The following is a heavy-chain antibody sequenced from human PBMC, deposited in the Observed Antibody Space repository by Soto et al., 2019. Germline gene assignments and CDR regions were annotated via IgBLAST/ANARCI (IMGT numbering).Heavy chain of an antibody. J-gene: IGHJ5*02. CDR2: IKQDESDK. Sequence: PGGSLRLSCAVSGFRFRDYWMSWVRQAPGKGLEWVANIKQDESDKYYVDSVKGRFTISRDNAKNALYLQMNRLRVEDTAVYYCAAYCYTMTCTHFHGYSWGQGT. D-gene: IGHD3-16*02. V-gene: IGHV3-7*03. CDR1: GFRFRDYW. CDR3: AAYCYTMTCTHFHGYS.